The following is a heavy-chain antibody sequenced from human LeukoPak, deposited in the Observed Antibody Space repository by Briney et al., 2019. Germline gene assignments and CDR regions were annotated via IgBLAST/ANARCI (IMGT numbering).Heavy chain of an antibody. V-gene: IGHV1-18*01. J-gene: IGHJ4*02. CDR1: GYTLTELS. D-gene: IGHD2-15*01. CDR3: ARDRYCSGGSCYSGRAY. Sequence: GASVKVSCKVSGYTLTELSMHWVRQAPGKGLEWMGWISAYNGNTNYAQKLQGRVTMTTDTSTSTAYMELRSLRSDDTAVYYCARDRYCSGGSCYSGRAYWGQGTLVTVSS. CDR2: ISAYNGNT.